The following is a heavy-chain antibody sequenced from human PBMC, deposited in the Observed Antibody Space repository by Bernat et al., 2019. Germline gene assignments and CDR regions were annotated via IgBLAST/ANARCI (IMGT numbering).Heavy chain of an antibody. CDR3: ARRFGDYKWDYFDY. CDR1: GGSISSYY. J-gene: IGHJ4*02. V-gene: IGHV4-59*08. D-gene: IGHD4-17*01. CDR2: IYYSGST. Sequence: QVQLQESGPGLVKPSETLSLTCTVSGGSISSYYWSWIRQPPGKGLEWIGYIYYSGSTNYNPSLKRRVTISVDTSKNQFSLKLSSVTAADTAVYYCARRFGDYKWDYFDYWGQGTLVTVSS.